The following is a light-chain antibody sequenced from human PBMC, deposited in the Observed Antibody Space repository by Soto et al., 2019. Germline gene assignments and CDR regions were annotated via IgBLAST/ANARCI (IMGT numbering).Light chain of an antibody. CDR3: QQTYTSPYT. CDR1: RSISTY. Sequence: DIQMTQFPSSLSASVGDRVTITCRASRSISTYLNWYQQKPGKAPNLLIYAASSLQSGVPSRFSGSGSATDFTLTISSLQPEDFAIYYCQQTYTSPYTFGQGTKVEIK. V-gene: IGKV1-39*01. J-gene: IGKJ2*01. CDR2: AAS.